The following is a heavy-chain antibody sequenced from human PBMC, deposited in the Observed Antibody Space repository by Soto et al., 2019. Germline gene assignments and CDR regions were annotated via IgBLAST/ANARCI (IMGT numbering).Heavy chain of an antibody. D-gene: IGHD2-2*02. J-gene: IGHJ4*02. CDR2: ISAYNGNT. V-gene: IGHV1-18*01. Sequence: QVQLVQSGAEVKKPGASVKVSCKASGYTFTSYGISWVRQAPGQGLEWMGWISAYNGNTNYAQKLQGRVTMTTDTSTRTASMELRSLRSDDTAVYYWARETDIVVVPAAITLDYWGQGTLVTVSS. CDR1: GYTFTSYG. CDR3: ARETDIVVVPAAITLDY.